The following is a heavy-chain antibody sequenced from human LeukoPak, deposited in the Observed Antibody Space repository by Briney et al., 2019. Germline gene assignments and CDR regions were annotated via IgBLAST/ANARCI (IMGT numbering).Heavy chain of an antibody. CDR2: IWSDGSNK. V-gene: IGHV3-33*03. CDR1: GFTFSTFG. Sequence: GGSLRLSCEASGFTFSTFGLHWVRQAPGKGLEWVAVIWSDGSNKDYADSVKGRFTISRDNSKNSLFLQMNSLRAEDTAVYYCATDAGGSPFDYWGQGTLVTVSS. CDR3: ATDAGGSPFDY. J-gene: IGHJ4*02. D-gene: IGHD2-15*01.